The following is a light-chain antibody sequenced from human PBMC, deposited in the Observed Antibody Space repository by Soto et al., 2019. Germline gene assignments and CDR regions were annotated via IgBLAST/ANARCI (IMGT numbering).Light chain of an antibody. Sequence: DIQMTQSPSTLSASVGDRVIITCRASQIVSGWLAWYRQKPGKAPELLIYSASTLETGVPSRFSGSGSGTDFPLTVSRLQREDFATYYCQQYERYPLTFGGGTKVEIK. J-gene: IGKJ4*01. CDR2: SAS. CDR1: QIVSGW. V-gene: IGKV1-5*03. CDR3: QQYERYPLT.